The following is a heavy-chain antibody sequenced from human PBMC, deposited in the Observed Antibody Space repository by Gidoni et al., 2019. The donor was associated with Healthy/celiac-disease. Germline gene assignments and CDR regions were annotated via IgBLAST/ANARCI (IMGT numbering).Heavy chain of an antibody. D-gene: IGHD1-26*01. CDR3: ARGLRLLHGGKARGAFDI. V-gene: IGHV4-34*01. Sequence: QVQLQQWGAGLLKPSETLSLTCTVYGGSFSGYYWSWIRQPPGKGLEWIGEINHSGSTNYNPSLKSRVTISVDTSKNQFSLKLSSVTAADTAVYYCARGLRLLHGGKARGAFDIWGQGTMVTVSS. CDR1: GGSFSGYY. CDR2: INHSGST. J-gene: IGHJ3*02.